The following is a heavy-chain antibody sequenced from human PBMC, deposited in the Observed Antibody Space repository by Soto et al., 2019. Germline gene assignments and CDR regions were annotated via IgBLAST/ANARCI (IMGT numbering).Heavy chain of an antibody. CDR1: GGTFSSYA. CDR2: IIPIFGTA. V-gene: IGHV1-69*13. Sequence: GASVKVSCKASGGTFSSYAISWVRQAPGQGLEWMGGIIPIFGTANYAQKFQGRVTITADESTSTAYMELSSLRSEDTAVYYCARDRRTRAARRMDVWGQGTTVTVSS. D-gene: IGHD6-13*01. CDR3: ARDRRTRAARRMDV. J-gene: IGHJ6*02.